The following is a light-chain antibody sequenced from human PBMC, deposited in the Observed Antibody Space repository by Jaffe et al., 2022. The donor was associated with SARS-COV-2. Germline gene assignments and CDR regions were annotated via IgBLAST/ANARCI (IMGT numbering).Light chain of an antibody. Sequence: DIQMTQSPSSLSASVGDRVTITCRASQTINNNLNWYHQKPGGAPKLLLFAASSLQGGVPSRFSGSGSGTDFTLTISGLQPEDSGNYYCQHFDAVPLTFGGGTKVEIK. CDR2: AAS. V-gene: IGKV1-39*01. CDR3: QHFDAVPLT. J-gene: IGKJ4*01. CDR1: QTINNN.